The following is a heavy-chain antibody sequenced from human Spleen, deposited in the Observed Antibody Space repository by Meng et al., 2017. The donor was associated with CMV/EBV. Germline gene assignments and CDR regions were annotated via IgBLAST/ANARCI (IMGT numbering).Heavy chain of an antibody. CDR1: GFAFDDYA. V-gene: IGHV3-23*01. CDR3: AKYRHGWFDP. J-gene: IGHJ5*02. CDR2: ISGSGGTT. D-gene: IGHD3-16*02. Sequence: GGSLRLSCTASGFAFDDYAAHWVRQAPGKGLEWVSAISGSGGTTHYADSVKGRFTVSRDNSTNTLYLQMNSLRAEDTAVYYCAKYRHGWFDPWGQGTLVTVSS.